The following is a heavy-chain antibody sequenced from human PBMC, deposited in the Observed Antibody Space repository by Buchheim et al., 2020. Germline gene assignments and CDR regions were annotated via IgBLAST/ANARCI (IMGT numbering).Heavy chain of an antibody. CDR2: IKQDGSEK. CDR1: GFTFSSYW. V-gene: IGHV3-7*01. D-gene: IGHD3-10*01. CDR3: ARDREGLNLLWFGEDYYYGMDV. Sequence: EVQLVESGGGLVQPGGSLRLSCAASGFTFSSYWMSWVRQAPGKGLEWVANIKQDGSEKYYVDSVKGRFTISRDNAKNSLYLQMNSLRAEDTAVYYCARDREGLNLLWFGEDYYYGMDVWGQGTT. J-gene: IGHJ6*02.